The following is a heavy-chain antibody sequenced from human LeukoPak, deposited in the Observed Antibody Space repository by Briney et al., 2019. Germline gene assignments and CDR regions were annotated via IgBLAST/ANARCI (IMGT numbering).Heavy chain of an antibody. J-gene: IGHJ6*02. CDR3: ASSSITMIRGVIYFYYGVDV. CDR2: ISGYNGNT. Sequence: ASVTVSCKASGYTLTTYGITWVRQAPGQGLEWMGWISGYNGNTNYAQKYQGRVTLTTDTSTNTAYMELRSLKSDDTAVYYCASSSITMIRGVIYFYYGVDVWGQGTTVTVSS. V-gene: IGHV1-18*01. D-gene: IGHD3-10*01. CDR1: GYTLTTYG.